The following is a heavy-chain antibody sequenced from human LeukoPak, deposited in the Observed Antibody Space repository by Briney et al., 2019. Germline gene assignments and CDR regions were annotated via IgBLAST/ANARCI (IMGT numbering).Heavy chain of an antibody. CDR2: ISYDGSNK. D-gene: IGHD3-10*01. Sequence: GGSLRLSCAASGFTFSSYGMHWVRQAPGKGLEWAAVISYDGSNKYYADSVKGRFTISRDNSKNTLYLQMNSLRAEDTAVYYCTRTLVRGVFGMDAWGQGTTVNVSS. CDR3: TRTLVRGVFGMDA. V-gene: IGHV3-30*03. J-gene: IGHJ6*02. CDR1: GFTFSSYG.